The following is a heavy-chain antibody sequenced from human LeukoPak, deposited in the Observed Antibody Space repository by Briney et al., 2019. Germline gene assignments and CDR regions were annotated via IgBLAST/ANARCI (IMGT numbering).Heavy chain of an antibody. D-gene: IGHD3-10*01. J-gene: IGHJ4*02. CDR2: ISYDGSNK. Sequence: GGSLRLSCAASGFTFSSYGMHWVRQAPGKGLEWVAVISYDGSNKYYADSVKGRFTISRDNSKNTLYLQMNSLRAEDTAVYYCAKYGSGSGFDYWGQGTLVTVSS. CDR3: AKYGSGSGFDY. CDR1: GFTFSSYG. V-gene: IGHV3-30*18.